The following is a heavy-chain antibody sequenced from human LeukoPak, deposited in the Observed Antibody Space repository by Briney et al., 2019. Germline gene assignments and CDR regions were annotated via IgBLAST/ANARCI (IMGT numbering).Heavy chain of an antibody. D-gene: IGHD3-3*01. Sequence: PSETLSLTCTVSGGSISSYYWSWIRQPAGKGLEWIGRIYTSGSTNYNPSLKSRVTMSVDTSKNQFSLKLSSVTAADTAVYYCARGVTYYDFWSGYYRINWFDPWGQGTLVTVPS. CDR3: ARGVTYYDFWSGYYRINWFDP. CDR2: IYTSGST. V-gene: IGHV4-4*07. CDR1: GGSISSYY. J-gene: IGHJ5*02.